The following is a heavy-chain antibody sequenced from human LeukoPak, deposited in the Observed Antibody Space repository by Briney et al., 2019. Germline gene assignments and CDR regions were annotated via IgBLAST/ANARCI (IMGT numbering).Heavy chain of an antibody. Sequence: GGSLRLSCAASGFTFSSYEMNWVRQAPGKGLEWVSYISNSGSTTYYADSVKGRFTTSRDNAKNSLYLQMNGLIAEDTAVYYCARRGPYSSSWLVDYWGEGTLVTVSS. CDR1: GFTFSSYE. CDR2: ISNSGSTT. D-gene: IGHD6-13*01. CDR3: ARRGPYSSSWLVDY. J-gene: IGHJ4*02. V-gene: IGHV3-48*03.